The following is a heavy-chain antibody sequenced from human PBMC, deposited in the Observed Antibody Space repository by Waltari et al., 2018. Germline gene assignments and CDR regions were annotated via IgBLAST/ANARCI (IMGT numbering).Heavy chain of an antibody. CDR1: GYTFAGHY. CDR2: INPKSGET. D-gene: IGHD6-19*01. Sequence: QVQLVQSGTEAKKPGASVKVSCKASGYTFAGHYIHWVRQAPGQGLEWMGWINPKSGETSYALKLEGRVTLTTDTATTTAFMELSDLKSDDTAIYYCAKDRYTSTWGSGTGDSWGQGTLVTVSS. CDR3: AKDRYTSTWGSGTGDS. V-gene: IGHV1-2*02. J-gene: IGHJ4*02.